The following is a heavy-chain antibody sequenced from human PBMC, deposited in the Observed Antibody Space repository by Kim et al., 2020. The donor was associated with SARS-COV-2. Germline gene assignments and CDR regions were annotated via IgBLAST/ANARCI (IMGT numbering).Heavy chain of an antibody. V-gene: IGHV3-33*01. CDR3: ARDTRDYYGMDV. Sequence: YYAESVKGRFTISGANSKNTLYLQMNSLRAEDTAVYYCARDTRDYYGMDVWGQGTTVTVSS. J-gene: IGHJ6*02.